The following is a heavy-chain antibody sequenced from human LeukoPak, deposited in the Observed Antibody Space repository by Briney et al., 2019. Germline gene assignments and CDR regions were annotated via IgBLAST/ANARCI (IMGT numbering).Heavy chain of an antibody. V-gene: IGHV3-30*04. CDR3: ANSAHCSSSSCYLHSMGV. D-gene: IGHD2-2*01. Sequence: GGSLRLSCAASGFTFSSYAMHWVRQAPGKGLEWVAVISYDGTNKDYADYVKGRFTISRDNPKNTLYLQMNSLRPEDTAVYYCANSAHCSSSSCYLHSMGVWGQGTTVTVSS. J-gene: IGHJ6*02. CDR2: ISYDGTNK. CDR1: GFTFSSYA.